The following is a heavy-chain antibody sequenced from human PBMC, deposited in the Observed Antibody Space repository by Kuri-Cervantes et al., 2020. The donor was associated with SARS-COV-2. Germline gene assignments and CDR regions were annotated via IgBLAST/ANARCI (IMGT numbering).Heavy chain of an antibody. CDR2: INPSGGST. CDR3: ARDHSSRAPGTPPYYMDV. Sequence: ASVKVSCKASGYTFTSYYMHWVRQAPGQGLEWMGIINPSGGSTSYAQKFQGRVTMTRDTSTSTVYMELSSLRSEDTAVYYCARDHSSRAPGTPPYYMDVWGKGTTVTVSS. CDR1: GYTFTSYY. V-gene: IGHV1-46*01. D-gene: IGHD6-13*01. J-gene: IGHJ6*03.